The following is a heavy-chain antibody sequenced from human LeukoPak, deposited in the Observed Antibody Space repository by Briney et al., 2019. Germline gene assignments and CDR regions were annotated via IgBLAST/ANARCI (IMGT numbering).Heavy chain of an antibody. CDR1: GYTFTSYG. V-gene: IGHV1-18*01. CDR3: ARDSEGYSYGNGFDY. D-gene: IGHD5-18*01. Sequence: ASVKVSCKASGYTFTSYGISWVRQAPGQGLEWMGWISAYNGNTNYAQKLQGRVTMTTDTSTSTAYMELRSLRSVDTAVYYCARDSEGYSYGNGFDYWGQGTLVTVSS. J-gene: IGHJ4*02. CDR2: ISAYNGNT.